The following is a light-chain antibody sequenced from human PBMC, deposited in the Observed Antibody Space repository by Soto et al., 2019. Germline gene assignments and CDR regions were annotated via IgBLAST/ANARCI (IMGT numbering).Light chain of an antibody. Sequence: QSALTQSRSVSGSPGQSVTISCTGTSSDVGGYNYVSWYQQHPGKAPKFMIYDVSKRPSGVPDRFSGSKSGNTASLTISGLQAEDEADYYCCSYAGSYTYVFGTGTKLTVL. J-gene: IGLJ1*01. V-gene: IGLV2-11*01. CDR2: DVS. CDR3: CSYAGSYTYV. CDR1: SSDVGGYNY.